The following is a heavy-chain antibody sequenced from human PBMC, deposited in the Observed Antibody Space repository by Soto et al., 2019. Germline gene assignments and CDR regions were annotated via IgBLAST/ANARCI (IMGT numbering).Heavy chain of an antibody. CDR1: GFTFNSYA. CDR2: ISRSDDGP. Sequence: GGSLRLSCAASGFTFNSYAMSWVRQAPGKGLEWVSSISRSDDGPYYADSVKGRFTISRDNSKNTLYLQMNSLRAEDTAVYYCAKVGNMVRGVTYYYYYYYMDVWGKGTTVTVSS. V-gene: IGHV3-23*01. D-gene: IGHD3-10*01. J-gene: IGHJ6*03. CDR3: AKVGNMVRGVTYYYYYYYMDV.